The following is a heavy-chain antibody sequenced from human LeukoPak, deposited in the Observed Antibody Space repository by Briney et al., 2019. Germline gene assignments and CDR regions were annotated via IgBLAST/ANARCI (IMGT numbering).Heavy chain of an antibody. J-gene: IGHJ6*03. CDR1: GFTFSNYY. CDR3: ARAGEMRYMDV. Sequence: PGGSLRLSCEASGFTFSNYYMSWIRQAPGKGLEWVSHIKGNGATTYYADSVRGRFTISRDNAKNSLFLQMNSLRVDDTATNYCARAGEMRYMDVWGKGTAVAVS. D-gene: IGHD5-24*01. CDR2: IKGNGATT. V-gene: IGHV3-11*01.